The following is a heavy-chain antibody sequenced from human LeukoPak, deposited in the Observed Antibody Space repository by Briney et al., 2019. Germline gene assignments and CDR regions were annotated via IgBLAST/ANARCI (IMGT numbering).Heavy chain of an antibody. Sequence: ASVKASCKASGYTFTSYYMHWVRQAPGQGLEWMGIINPSGGSTSYAQKFQGRVTMTRDTSTSTVYMELSSLRSEDTAVYYCARGTLVVTAIRYYFDYWGQGTLVTVSS. J-gene: IGHJ4*02. CDR3: ARGTLVVTAIRYYFDY. CDR1: GYTFTSYY. CDR2: INPSGGST. V-gene: IGHV1-46*01. D-gene: IGHD2-21*02.